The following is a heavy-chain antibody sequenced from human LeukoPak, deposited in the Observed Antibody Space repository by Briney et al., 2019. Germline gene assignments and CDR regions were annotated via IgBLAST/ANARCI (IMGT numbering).Heavy chain of an antibody. D-gene: IGHD3-10*01. CDR3: ARGYYPILYYFDY. CDR2: ISSSSSYT. Sequence: GGPLRLSCAASGFTFSDYYMSWIRQAPGKGLEWVSYISSSSSYTNYADSVKGRFTISRDNAKNSLYLQMNSLRAEDTAVYYCARGYYPILYYFDYWGQGTLVTVSS. J-gene: IGHJ4*02. CDR1: GFTFSDYY. V-gene: IGHV3-11*06.